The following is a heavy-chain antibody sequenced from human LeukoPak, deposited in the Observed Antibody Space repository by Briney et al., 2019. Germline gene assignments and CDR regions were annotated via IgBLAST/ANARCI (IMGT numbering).Heavy chain of an antibody. CDR3: ANHKQDSSSSYFDY. CDR2: ISYDGSNK. V-gene: IGHV3-30*18. Sequence: GGSLRLSCAASGFTFSRYGMHWVRQAPGKGLEWVAVISYDGSNKYYADSVKGRFTISRDNSKNTLYLQMNSLRAEDTAVYYCANHKQDSSSSYFDYWGQGALVTVSS. D-gene: IGHD6-6*01. CDR1: GFTFSRYG. J-gene: IGHJ4*02.